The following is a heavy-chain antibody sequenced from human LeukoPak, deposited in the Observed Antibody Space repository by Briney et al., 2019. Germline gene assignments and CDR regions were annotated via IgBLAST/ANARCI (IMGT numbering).Heavy chain of an antibody. CDR3: ATIGYCSSTSCLNFDY. Sequence: ASVKVSCKASGYTFTSYYMHWVRQAPGQGLEWMGIINPSGGSTSYAQKFQGRVTMTRDTSTSTVYMELSSLRSEDTAVYYCATIGYCSSTSCLNFDYWGQGTLVTVSS. CDR1: GYTFTSYY. D-gene: IGHD2-2*01. V-gene: IGHV1-46*01. CDR2: INPSGGST. J-gene: IGHJ4*02.